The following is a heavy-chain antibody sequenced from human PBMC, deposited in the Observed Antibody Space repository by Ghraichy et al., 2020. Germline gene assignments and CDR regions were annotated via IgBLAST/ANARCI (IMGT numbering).Heavy chain of an antibody. CDR1: GFTFTSYG. CDR3: ARDVDRSGHYGWFDP. CDR2: IWYDGSKK. J-gene: IGHJ5*02. Sequence: GGSLRLSCAASGFTFTSYGIHWVRQAPGKGLEWVAVIWYDGSKKYYADSVKGRFTISRDNSKNTVYLQMNSLRAEDTAMYYCARDVDRSGHYGWFDPRGQGTLGSVSS. D-gene: IGHD3-22*01. V-gene: IGHV3-33*01.